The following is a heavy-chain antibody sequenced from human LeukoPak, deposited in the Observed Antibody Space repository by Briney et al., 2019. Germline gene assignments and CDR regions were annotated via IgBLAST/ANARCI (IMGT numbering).Heavy chain of an antibody. Sequence: SQTLSLTCAISGDSVSSNSAAWNWIRQSPSRGLEWLGRTYYRSKWYNDYAVSVKSRITINPDTSKNQFSLQLNSVTPEDTAVYYCARAREDEYYYDSSGYYNWFDPWGQGTLVTVSS. J-gene: IGHJ5*02. D-gene: IGHD3-22*01. CDR2: TYYRSKWYN. CDR3: ARAREDEYYYDSSGYYNWFDP. CDR1: GDSVSSNSAA. V-gene: IGHV6-1*01.